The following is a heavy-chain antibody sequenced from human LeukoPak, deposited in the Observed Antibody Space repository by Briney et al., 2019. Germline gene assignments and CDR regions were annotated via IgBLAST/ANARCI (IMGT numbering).Heavy chain of an antibody. J-gene: IGHJ4*02. D-gene: IGHD3-9*01. V-gene: IGHV1-18*01. CDR3: ARGGDGDILTGLVFDF. Sequence: GASVKVSCTASGYRFTSYGISWVRQAPGQGLEWMGWISAYNGNTNYAKKLQGRVTMTTDTSTSTANMELRSLRSDDTAVYYCARGGDGDILTGLVFDFWGQGTLVTVSS. CDR1: GYRFTSYG. CDR2: ISAYNGNT.